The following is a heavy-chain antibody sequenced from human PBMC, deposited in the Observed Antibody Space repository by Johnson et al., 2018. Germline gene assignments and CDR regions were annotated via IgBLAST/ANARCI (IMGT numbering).Heavy chain of an antibody. CDR3: ARDLTTVTTNSEYFQP. CDR1: GFIFGTYS. J-gene: IGHJ1*01. V-gene: IGHV3-21*01. CDR2: ISTRSSYI. Sequence: VQLVESGGGLVKPGGSLRLTCAASGFIFGTYSMNWVRQAPGKGLEWVSSISTRSSYINYADSVKGRFTISRDNAKNSLYLQMNSQRAEDTAVYYCARDLTTVTTNSEYFQPWGQGTLVTVSS. D-gene: IGHD4-17*01.